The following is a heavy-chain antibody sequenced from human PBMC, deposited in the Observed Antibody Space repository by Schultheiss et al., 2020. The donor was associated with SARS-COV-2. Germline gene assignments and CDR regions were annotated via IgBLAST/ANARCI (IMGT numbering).Heavy chain of an antibody. CDR2: ISAYNGNT. CDR3: ARNNYYGSGSYPLGY. CDR1: GYTFTGYY. Sequence: ASVKVSCKASGYTFTGYYMHWVRQAPGQGLEWVGWISAYNGNTNYAQKLQGRVTMTTDTSTSTAYMELRSLRSDDTAVYYCARNNYYGSGSYPLGYWGQGTLVTVSS. J-gene: IGHJ4*02. V-gene: IGHV1-18*04. D-gene: IGHD3-10*01.